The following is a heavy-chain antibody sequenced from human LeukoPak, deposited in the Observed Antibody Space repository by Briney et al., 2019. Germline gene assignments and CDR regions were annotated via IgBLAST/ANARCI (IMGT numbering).Heavy chain of an antibody. Sequence: SETLSLTCAVYGGSFSGYYWSWIRQPPGKGLEWIGEINHSGSTNYNPSLKSRVTISVDTPKNQFSLKLSSVTAADTAVYYCARGWARESLDYYDSSGYSRPFDYWGQGTLVTVSS. D-gene: IGHD3-22*01. CDR1: GGSFSGYY. CDR3: ARGWARESLDYYDSSGYSRPFDY. J-gene: IGHJ4*02. CDR2: INHSGST. V-gene: IGHV4-34*01.